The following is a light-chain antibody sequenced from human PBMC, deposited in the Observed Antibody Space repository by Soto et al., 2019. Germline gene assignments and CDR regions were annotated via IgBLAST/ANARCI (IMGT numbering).Light chain of an antibody. CDR3: QQYGNSPST. CDR2: GAS. CDR1: QGVSSSY. J-gene: IGKJ3*01. Sequence: EIVLTECPATLSLFPGERATLFFGASQGVSSSYLAWYQQKPGLSRRRLIYGASSRATGIPDRFSGSGSGTAFTLTISRLEAEDFAVYYCQQYGNSPSTFGPGTKVDIK. V-gene: IGKV3D-20*01.